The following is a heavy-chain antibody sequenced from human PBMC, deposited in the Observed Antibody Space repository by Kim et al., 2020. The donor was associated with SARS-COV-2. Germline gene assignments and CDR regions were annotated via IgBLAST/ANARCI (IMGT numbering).Heavy chain of an antibody. J-gene: IGHJ6*02. D-gene: IGHD2-15*01. Sequence: GGSLRLSCAASGFTFSSYGMHWVRQAPGKGLEWVAVIWYDGSNKYYADSVKGRFTISRDNSKNTLYLQMNSLRAEDTAVYYCAKELLKGYCSGGSCHVTSSYYYYYGMDVWGQGTTVNVSS. CDR2: IWYDGSNK. CDR1: GFTFSSYG. V-gene: IGHV3-33*06. CDR3: AKELLKGYCSGGSCHVTSSYYYYYGMDV.